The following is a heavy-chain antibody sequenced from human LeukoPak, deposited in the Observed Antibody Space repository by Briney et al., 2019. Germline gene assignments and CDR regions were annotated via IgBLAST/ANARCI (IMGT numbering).Heavy chain of an antibody. CDR3: ARGPHKRTYDRDNWFDP. Sequence: GASVKVSCKASGYTFTSYDINWVRQATGQGLEWMGVISPSGGSTTYAQKFQGRVTLTRDMSTSTDYMELSSLRSEDTAVFYCARGPHKRTYDRDNWFDPWGQGTLVTVSS. V-gene: IGHV1-46*01. CDR1: GYTFTSYD. CDR2: ISPSGGST. J-gene: IGHJ5*02. D-gene: IGHD3-3*01.